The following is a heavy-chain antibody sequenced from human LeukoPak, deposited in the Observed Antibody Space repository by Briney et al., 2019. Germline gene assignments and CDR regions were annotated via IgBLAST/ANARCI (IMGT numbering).Heavy chain of an antibody. J-gene: IGHJ4*02. Sequence: PGGSLRLSCAASGFTFSSYWMSWVRQAPGKGLEWVSAISGSGGSTFNADSVKGRFTISRDNSKNTLYLQMNSLRAEDTAVHYCAKDVFELYDIYDHWGQGTLVTVSS. V-gene: IGHV3-23*01. D-gene: IGHD3-9*01. CDR3: AKDVFELYDIYDH. CDR2: ISGSGGST. CDR1: GFTFSSYW.